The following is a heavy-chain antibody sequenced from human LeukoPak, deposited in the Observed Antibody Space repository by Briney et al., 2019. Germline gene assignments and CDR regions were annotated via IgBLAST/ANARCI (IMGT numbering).Heavy chain of an antibody. CDR1: GFTFRDYA. Sequence: PGGSLRLSCATSGFTFRDYAMNWVRQAPGKGLEWVGVIRSKDYGGTTEYAASVKGRFTISRDDSKGIAFLQMDSLRSEDTAVYYCTRLGSYYDFWIHFWGQGTLVIVSS. D-gene: IGHD3-3*01. CDR2: IRSKDYGGTT. CDR3: TRLGSYYDFWIHF. V-gene: IGHV3-49*04. J-gene: IGHJ4*02.